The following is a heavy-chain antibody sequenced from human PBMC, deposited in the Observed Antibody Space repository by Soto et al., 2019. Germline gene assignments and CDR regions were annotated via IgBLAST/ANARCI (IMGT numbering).Heavy chain of an antibody. Sequence: SVEVSCRASGGAFTDYIFDWVRQAPGQGLEWMGGIIPMFGTPKYAQKFQHRVTISADVSTGTAYMELTRLRFDDTAVYYCAGGRDQPPVGLYFESWGEGTRVTVSS. J-gene: IGHJ4*02. V-gene: IGHV1-69*13. CDR3: AGGRDQPPVGLYFES. CDR2: IIPMFGTP. CDR1: GGAFTDYI. D-gene: IGHD1-26*01.